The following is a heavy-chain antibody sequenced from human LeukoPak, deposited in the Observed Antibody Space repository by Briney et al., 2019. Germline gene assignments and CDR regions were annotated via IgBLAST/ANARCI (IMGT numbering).Heavy chain of an antibody. V-gene: IGHV3-64*04. CDR1: GFTFSIYA. D-gene: IGHD3-10*02. J-gene: IGHJ4*02. CDR2: ISSNGGST. Sequence: GGSLRLSCSASGFTFSIYAMHWVRQAPGKGLEYVSAISSNGGSTYYADSVKGRFTISRDNSKDTLYLQMNSLRAEDTAVYFCAKDKGGSLFGIHFWGQGTLVTVSS. CDR3: AKDKGGSLFGIHF.